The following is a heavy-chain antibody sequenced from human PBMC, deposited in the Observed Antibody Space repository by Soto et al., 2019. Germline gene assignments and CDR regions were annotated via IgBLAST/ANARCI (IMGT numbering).Heavy chain of an antibody. CDR3: TKRRNVLRFLEWSSGMEV. CDR2: ISDDGSNK. V-gene: IGHV3-30*18. Sequence: GGSLRLSCAASGFTFSTFGMNWVRQAPGKGLEWVAFISDDGSNKYYADSMKGRFTMSRDNSKRTLYLQMSSLRVEDTAVYYCTKRRNVLRFLEWSSGMEVWGQGTTVTVSS. CDR1: GFTFSTFG. D-gene: IGHD3-3*01. J-gene: IGHJ6*02.